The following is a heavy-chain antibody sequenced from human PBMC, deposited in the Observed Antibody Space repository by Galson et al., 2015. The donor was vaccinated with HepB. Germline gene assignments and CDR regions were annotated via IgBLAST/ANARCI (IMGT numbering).Heavy chain of an antibody. D-gene: IGHD3-3*01. CDR3: AKGTSMDV. CDR2: FSDGGYEI. J-gene: IGHJ6*02. CDR1: GFPFSTYA. Sequence: SLRLSCAASGFPFSTYAMTWGRQAPGKGLEWVSSFSDGGYEIYYADSVKGRFTISRDNSKNTLYLQMNSLRVEDTAVYYCAKGTSMDVWGQGTTVTVSS. V-gene: IGHV3-23*01.